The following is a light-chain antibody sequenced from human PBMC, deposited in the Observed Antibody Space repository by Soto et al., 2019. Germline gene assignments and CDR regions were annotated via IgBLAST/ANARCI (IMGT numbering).Light chain of an antibody. Sequence: FQMTQSPSTLSASVGDRVTITCRASQSISSWLAWYQQKPGKAPKLLIYKASSLESGVPSRFSGSGSGTEFTPTISSLQPDDFATYYCQQYNSYWTFGQGTKVDI. J-gene: IGKJ1*01. V-gene: IGKV1-5*03. CDR1: QSISSW. CDR2: KAS. CDR3: QQYNSYWT.